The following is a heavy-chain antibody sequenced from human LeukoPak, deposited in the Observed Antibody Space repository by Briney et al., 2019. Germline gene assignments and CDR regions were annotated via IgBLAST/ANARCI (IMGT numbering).Heavy chain of an antibody. D-gene: IGHD3-22*01. CDR1: GFTFSSYS. Sequence: GGSLRLSCAASGFTFSSYSMSWVRQAPGKGLEWVSAINSRGGSTYSADSVKGRFTISRDNSKNTMYLQMNSLRPEDTAVYYCAKDRVTMIVGVRYFDYWGQGTLVTV. V-gene: IGHV3-23*01. CDR2: INSRGGST. J-gene: IGHJ4*02. CDR3: AKDRVTMIVGVRYFDY.